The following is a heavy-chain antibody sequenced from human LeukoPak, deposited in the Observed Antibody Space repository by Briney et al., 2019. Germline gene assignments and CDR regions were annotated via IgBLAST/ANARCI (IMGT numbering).Heavy chain of an antibody. CDR3: ARGEYNYGRDWFDP. J-gene: IGHJ5*02. Sequence: ASVKVSCKASGYTFTSYGISWVRQATGQGLEWMGWMNPNSGNTGYAQKFQGRVTITRNTSISTAYMELSRLTSDDTAVYYCARGEYNYGRDWFDPWGQGTLVTVSS. CDR2: MNPNSGNT. CDR1: GYTFTSYG. V-gene: IGHV1-8*03. D-gene: IGHD5-18*01.